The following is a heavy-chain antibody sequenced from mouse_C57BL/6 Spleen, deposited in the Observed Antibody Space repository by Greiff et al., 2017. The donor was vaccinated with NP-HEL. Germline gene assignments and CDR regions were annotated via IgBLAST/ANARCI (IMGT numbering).Heavy chain of an antibody. CDR3: ARGYYGSSYLYYFDY. CDR1: GYTFTSYW. CDR2: IDPNSGGT. J-gene: IGHJ2*01. Sequence: QVQLQQSGAELVKPGASVKLSCKASGYTFTSYWMHWVKQRPGRGLEWIGRIDPNSGGTKYNEKFKSKATLTVDKPSSTSYMQLSSLTSEDSAVYYCARGYYGSSYLYYFDYWGQGTTLTVSS. V-gene: IGHV1-72*01. D-gene: IGHD1-1*01.